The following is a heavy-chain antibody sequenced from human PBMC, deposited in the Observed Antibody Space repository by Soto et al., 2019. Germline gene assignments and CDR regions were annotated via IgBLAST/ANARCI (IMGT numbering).Heavy chain of an antibody. Sequence: GGSLRLSCAASGFSFKTYTMNCVRQAPGQGLEWVSAIIGSGTDTYYADSVKGRFTISRDNSKNTLYLLMNSLRAEDTAVYYCAKGSSGHYDRFDYWGQGTLVTVSS. J-gene: IGHJ4*02. D-gene: IGHD3-22*01. CDR3: AKGSSGHYDRFDY. V-gene: IGHV3-23*01. CDR1: GFSFKTYT. CDR2: IIGSGTDT.